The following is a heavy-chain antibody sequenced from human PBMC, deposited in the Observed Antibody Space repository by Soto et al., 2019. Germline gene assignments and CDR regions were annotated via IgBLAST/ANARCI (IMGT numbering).Heavy chain of an antibody. V-gene: IGHV1-69*06. Sequence: QVQLVQSGTEVKKPGSSVKVSCKASGGSLSTNPISWVRQAPGQGLEWMGGTGSGTGPGNHAQKFQGRLTVTADKSTRTFYMELTNLSPEDTAVYYCARRDSGGFYRFFDSWGQGTLVTVSS. D-gene: IGHD2-15*01. J-gene: IGHJ4*02. CDR1: GGSLSTNP. CDR2: TGSGTGPG. CDR3: ARRDSGGFYRFFDS.